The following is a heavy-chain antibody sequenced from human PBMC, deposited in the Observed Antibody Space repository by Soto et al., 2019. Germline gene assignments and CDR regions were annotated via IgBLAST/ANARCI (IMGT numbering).Heavy chain of an antibody. CDR3: AKDLRLWSKDYYHNGMDV. V-gene: IGHV3-30*18. CDR2: ISYDGSKE. J-gene: IGHJ6*02. CDR1: GFTFSSYG. Sequence: QVQLVESGGGVVQPGRSLRLSCAASGFTFSSYGMHWVRQAPGKGLEWVAVISYDGSKEFYADSVKGRFTISRDNSKNPLYLQMNSLRAEDTAVYYCAKDLRLWSKDYYHNGMDVWGQGTTVTVSS. D-gene: IGHD5-18*01.